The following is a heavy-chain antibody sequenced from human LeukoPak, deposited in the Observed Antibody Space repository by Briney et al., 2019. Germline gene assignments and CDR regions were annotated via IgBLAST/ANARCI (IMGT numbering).Heavy chain of an antibody. CDR2: ISSSSSYI. CDR3: AREDSGSYYYFDY. J-gene: IGHJ4*02. D-gene: IGHD1-26*01. Sequence: KPGGSLRLSCAASGFTFSSYSMNWVRQAPGKGLEWVSSISSSSSYIYYADSVKGRFTISRDNAKNSLYLQMNSLRAEDTAVYYCAREDSGSYYYFDYWGQGTLVTVSS. V-gene: IGHV3-21*01. CDR1: GFTFSSYS.